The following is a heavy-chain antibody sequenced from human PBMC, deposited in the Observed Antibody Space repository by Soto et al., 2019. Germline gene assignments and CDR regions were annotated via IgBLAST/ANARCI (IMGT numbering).Heavy chain of an antibody. CDR2: IYSSGTT. D-gene: IGHD1-26*01. CDR3: ARGEQYSGRIFDY. Sequence: SATQSHTYTDSGGSIIGSYWSWIRQFPGKGLEWIGYIYSSGTTKYNPSLESRVTISADTSKNHFSLQLNFVTPEDTAVYFCARGEQYSGRIFDYWVQGTLVTVSS. V-gene: IGHV4-59*12. J-gene: IGHJ4*02. CDR1: GGSIIGSY.